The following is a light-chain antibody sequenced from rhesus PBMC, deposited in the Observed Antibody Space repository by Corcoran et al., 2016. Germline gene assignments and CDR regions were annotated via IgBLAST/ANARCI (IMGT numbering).Light chain of an antibody. CDR1: QGISTY. CDR3: LQSNSDPYS. J-gene: IGKJ2*01. CDR2: KAS. Sequence: DIQMTQSPSSLSASVGDRVTITCRASQGISTYLNWYQQKPGKAPKRLIYKASSLESGVPSRFRGSGSGTDFTLTISSLQPEDFATYYCLQSNSDPYSFGQGTKVEIK. V-gene: IGKV1-43*02.